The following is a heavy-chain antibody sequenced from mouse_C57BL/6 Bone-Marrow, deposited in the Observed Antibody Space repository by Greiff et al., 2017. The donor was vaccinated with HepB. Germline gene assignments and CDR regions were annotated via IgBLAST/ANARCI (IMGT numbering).Heavy chain of an antibody. CDR3: ASERLRRDFDY. J-gene: IGHJ2*01. D-gene: IGHD2-2*01. CDR2: INPYNGGT. CDR1: GYTFTDYY. Sequence: EVQLQQSGPVLVKPGASVKMSCKASGYTFTDYYMNWVKQSHGKSLEWIGVINPYNGGTSYNQKFKGKATLTVDKSSSTAYMELNSLTSEDSAVYYCASERLRRDFDYWGQGTTLTVSS. V-gene: IGHV1-19*01.